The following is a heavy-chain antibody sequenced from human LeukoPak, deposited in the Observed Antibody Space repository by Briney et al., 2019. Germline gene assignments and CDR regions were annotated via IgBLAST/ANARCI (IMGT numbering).Heavy chain of an antibody. Sequence: GESLKISCKGYGYSFTSYWIGWVRQMPGKGLEWMGIIYPGDSDTRYSPSFQGQVTISADKSISTAYLQWSSLKASDTAMYYCARHSAVAGTGELFDYWGQGTLVTVSS. V-gene: IGHV5-51*01. D-gene: IGHD6-19*01. CDR3: ARHSAVAGTGELFDY. J-gene: IGHJ4*02. CDR2: IYPGDSDT. CDR1: GYSFTSYW.